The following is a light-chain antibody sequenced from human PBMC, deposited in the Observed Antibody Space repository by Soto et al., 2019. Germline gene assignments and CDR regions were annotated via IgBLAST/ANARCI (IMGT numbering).Light chain of an antibody. CDR1: RIGTES. J-gene: IGLJ2*01. Sequence: SSELTQPPSVSVAPGQTARITCGGNRIGTESVHWYQQKPGQAPVLVVYDDSDRPSGIPERFSGSNSGNTATLTLSRVEAGDEADYYCQVWDTTINHVLFGGGTKVTVL. CDR2: DDS. CDR3: QVWDTTINHVL. V-gene: IGLV3-21*02.